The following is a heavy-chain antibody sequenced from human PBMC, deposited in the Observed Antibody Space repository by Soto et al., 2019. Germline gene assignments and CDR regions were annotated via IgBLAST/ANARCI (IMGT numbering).Heavy chain of an antibody. V-gene: IGHV4-39*01. CDR3: AGGDYYHSSGYYFYYYTMDV. D-gene: IGHD3-22*01. Sequence: SETLSLTCTVSGGSISSSSYYWGWIRQPPGKGLEWIGNVYYGGSTYYNPSLKSRVTISVETSKSQFSPKLSSVTAADTAVYYCAGGDYYHSSGYYFYYYTMDVWGQGTTVTVSS. CDR2: VYYGGST. J-gene: IGHJ6*02. CDR1: GGSISSSSYY.